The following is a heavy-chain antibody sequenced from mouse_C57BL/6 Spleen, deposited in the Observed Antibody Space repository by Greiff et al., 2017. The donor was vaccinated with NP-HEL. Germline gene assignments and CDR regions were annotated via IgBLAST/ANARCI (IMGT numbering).Heavy chain of an antibody. V-gene: IGHV1-55*01. CDR2: IYPGSGST. CDR1: GYTFTSYW. J-gene: IGHJ4*01. Sequence: QVQLQQPGAELVKPGASVKMSCKASGYTFTSYWITWVKQRPGQGLEWIGDIYPGSGSTNYNEKFKRKATLTVDTSSSTAYMQLSSLTSEDSAVYYCARATTVVATGDYWGQGTSVTVSS. CDR3: ARATTVVATGDY. D-gene: IGHD1-1*01.